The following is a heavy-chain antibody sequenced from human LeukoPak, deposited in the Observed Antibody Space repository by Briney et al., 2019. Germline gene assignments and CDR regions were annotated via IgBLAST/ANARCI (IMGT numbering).Heavy chain of an antibody. CDR2: IYSGGNT. V-gene: IGHV3-53*01. D-gene: IGHD3-16*01. Sequence: SGGSLRLSCTVSGFTVSSNSMSWVRQAPGKGLEWVSFIYSGGNTHYSDPVKGRLTIYRDNSKNTLYLQMNSLRAEDTAVYYCAKDLFGSWVTHDYWGQGTLVTVSS. CDR3: AKDLFGSWVTHDY. CDR1: GFTVSSNS. J-gene: IGHJ4*02.